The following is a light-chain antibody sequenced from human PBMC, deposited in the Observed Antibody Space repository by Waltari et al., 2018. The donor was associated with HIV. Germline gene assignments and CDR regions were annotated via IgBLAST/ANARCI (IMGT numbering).Light chain of an antibody. CDR3: SSYGGVASYLI. J-gene: IGLJ2*01. CDR1: SSAIVDYDS. V-gene: IGLV2-11*01. CDR2: DVN. Sequence: HSALTQPRSVSGSPGQSVTISCTGTSSAIVDYDSVSSFQNFPGRAPKLLIFDVNKRPSGVPDRFSGFKSGDTASLTISGLQPDDESDYFCSSYGGVASYLIFGGGTTLTVL.